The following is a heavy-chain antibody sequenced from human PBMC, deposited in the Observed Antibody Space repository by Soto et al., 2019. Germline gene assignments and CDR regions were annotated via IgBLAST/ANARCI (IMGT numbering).Heavy chain of an antibody. J-gene: IGHJ5*02. V-gene: IGHV4-34*01. CDR3: ARGFLSYGDYVILKPSWFDP. CDR2: INHSGST. D-gene: IGHD4-17*01. CDR1: GGSFSGYY. Sequence: PSETLSLTCAVYGGSFSGYYWSWIRQPPGKGLEWIGEINHSGSTNYNPSLKSRVTISVDTSKNQFSLKLSSVTAADTAVYYCARGFLSYGDYVILKPSWFDPWGQGTLVTVSS.